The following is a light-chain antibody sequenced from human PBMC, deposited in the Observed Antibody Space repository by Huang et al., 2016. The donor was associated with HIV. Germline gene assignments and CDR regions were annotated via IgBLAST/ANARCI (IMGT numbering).Light chain of an antibody. CDR1: QSVSSY. CDR3: QQRSNWPPIT. Sequence: EIVLTQSPATLSLSPGERATLSCRASQSVSSYLAWYQQKPGQAPRLLIYDGSNRATGIPDRFSGSGSGTEFTLTVSSLEPEDFAVYYCQQRSNWPPITFGPGTKIDIK. V-gene: IGKV3-11*01. CDR2: DGS. J-gene: IGKJ3*01.